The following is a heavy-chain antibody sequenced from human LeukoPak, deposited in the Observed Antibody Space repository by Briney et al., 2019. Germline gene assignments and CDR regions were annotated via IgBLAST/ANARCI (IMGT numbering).Heavy chain of an antibody. Sequence: GGSLRLSCAASGFTFSSYSMNRVRQAPGKGLEWVSYISSSSTTIYYADSVKGRFTISRDNAKNSLYLQMNNLRAEDTAPYYCESRRWENNYWDFWGQGTRVTVSS. V-gene: IGHV3-48*04. D-gene: IGHD2-8*02. CDR3: ESRRWENNYWDF. J-gene: IGHJ4*02. CDR2: ISSSSTTI. CDR1: GFTFSSYS.